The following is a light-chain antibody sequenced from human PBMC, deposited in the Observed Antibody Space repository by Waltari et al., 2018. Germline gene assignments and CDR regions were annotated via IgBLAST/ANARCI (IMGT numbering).Light chain of an antibody. J-gene: IGLJ2*01. CDR3: QAWDSISDVV. CDR2: QDS. Sequence: YELTQPPSVSVSPGQTVSITCSGGKLEDKYVCWYQQKTGQSPVWVMHQDSRRPSGIPERFAGSSSGNIATLTSSGTQAMDEADYYCQAWDSISDVVFGGGTRLTVL. V-gene: IGLV3-1*01. CDR1: KLEDKY.